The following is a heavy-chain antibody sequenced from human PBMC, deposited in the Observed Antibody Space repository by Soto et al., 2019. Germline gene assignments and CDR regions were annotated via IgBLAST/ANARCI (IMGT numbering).Heavy chain of an antibody. CDR1: GYTFTSYG. V-gene: IGHV1-18*04. J-gene: IGHJ4*02. Sequence: ASVKVSCKASGYTFTSYGISWVRQAPGQGLEWMGWISAYNGNTNYAQKLQGRVTMTTDTSTSTAYMELRSLRSDDTAVYYCAAAYYYDSSGYYPFDYWGQGTLVTVSS. D-gene: IGHD3-22*01. CDR2: ISAYNGNT. CDR3: AAAYYYDSSGYYPFDY.